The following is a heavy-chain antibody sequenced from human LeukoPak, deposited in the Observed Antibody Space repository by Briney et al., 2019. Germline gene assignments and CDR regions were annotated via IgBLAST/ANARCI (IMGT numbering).Heavy chain of an antibody. D-gene: IGHD1-26*01. V-gene: IGHV3-43D*03. CDR2: ISWDGGST. Sequence: GGSLRLSCAASGFTFSNYGMSWVRQAPGKGLEWVSLISWDGGSTYYADSVKGRFTISRDNSKNSLYLQMNSLRAEDTALYYCAKQSYSGSYYFDYWGQGTLVTVSS. J-gene: IGHJ4*02. CDR3: AKQSYSGSYYFDY. CDR1: GFTFSNYG.